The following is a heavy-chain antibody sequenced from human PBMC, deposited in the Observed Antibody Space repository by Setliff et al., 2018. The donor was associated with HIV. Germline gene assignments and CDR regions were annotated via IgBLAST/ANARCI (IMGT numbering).Heavy chain of an antibody. D-gene: IGHD2-2*01. CDR3: AKDTSFWFEDY. J-gene: IGHJ4*02. CDR2: IGGSGAVT. Sequence: GGSLRLSCADPKLTFHGYAVSWVRQVPGKGLEWVSSIGGSGAVTYYAASVKGRFTISRDNLKHILYLQMDSLRAEDTAVYYCAKDTSFWFEDYWGQGTLVTVSS. V-gene: IGHV3-23*01. CDR1: KLTFHGYA.